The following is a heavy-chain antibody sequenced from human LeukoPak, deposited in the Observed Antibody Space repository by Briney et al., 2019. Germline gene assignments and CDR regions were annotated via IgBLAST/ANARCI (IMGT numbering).Heavy chain of an antibody. J-gene: IGHJ4*02. D-gene: IGHD2/OR15-2a*01. Sequence: PSETLSLTCTVSGGSISSSSYYWGWIRQPPGKGLEWIGSIYYSGSTYYNPSLKSRVTISVDTSKNQFSLKLSSVTAADTAVYYCASEIGMYYFDYWGQGTLVTVSS. V-gene: IGHV4-39*07. CDR3: ASEIGMYYFDY. CDR1: GGSISSSSYY. CDR2: IYYSGST.